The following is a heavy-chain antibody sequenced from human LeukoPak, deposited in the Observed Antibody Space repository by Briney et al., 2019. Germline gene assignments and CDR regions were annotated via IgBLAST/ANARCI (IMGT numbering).Heavy chain of an antibody. CDR2: ISGSGGST. CDR3: AKPPEYYYDSSGYYFDY. D-gene: IGHD3-22*01. J-gene: IGHJ4*02. Sequence: GGSLRLSCAASGFTFSSYSMNWVRQAPGKGLEWVSAISGSGGSTYYADSVKGRFTISGDNSKNTLYLQMNSLRAEDTAVYYCAKPPEYYYDSSGYYFDYWGQGTLVTVSS. CDR1: GFTFSSYS. V-gene: IGHV3-23*01.